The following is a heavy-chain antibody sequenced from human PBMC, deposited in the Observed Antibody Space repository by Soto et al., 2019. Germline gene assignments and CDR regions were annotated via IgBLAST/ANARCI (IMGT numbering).Heavy chain of an antibody. CDR1: GGTFSSYA. D-gene: IGHD6-13*01. CDR3: ARTIGLNSFIAAAGIAAPDYYYYGMDV. V-gene: IGHV1-69*13. J-gene: IGHJ6*02. CDR2: IIPIFGTA. Sequence: SVKVSCKASGGTFSSYAISWVRQAPGQGLEWMGGIIPIFGTANYAQKFRGRVTITADESTSTAYMELSSLRSEDTAVYYCARTIGLNSFIAAAGIAAPDYYYYGMDVWGQGTTVTVSS.